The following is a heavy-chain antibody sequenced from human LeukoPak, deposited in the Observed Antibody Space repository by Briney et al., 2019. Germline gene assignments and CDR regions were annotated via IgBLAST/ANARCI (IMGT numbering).Heavy chain of an antibody. CDR1: GFTVTDNY. J-gene: IGHJ4*02. Sequence: GGSLRLSCAASGFTVTDNYMNWVRQSSGRGLEWVSVIYGGGDTNYADSVKGRFTISRDNSKNTLYLQMNSLRAEDTAVYYCAKAGYSSSWSYLDYWGQGTLVTVSS. CDR2: IYGGGDT. D-gene: IGHD6-13*01. CDR3: AKAGYSSSWSYLDY. V-gene: IGHV3-53*05.